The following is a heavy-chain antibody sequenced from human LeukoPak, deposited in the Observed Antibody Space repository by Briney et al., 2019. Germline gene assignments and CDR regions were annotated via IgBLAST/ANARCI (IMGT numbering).Heavy chain of an antibody. D-gene: IGHD5-18*01. CDR3: ARSVLGYSYGLHIDY. J-gene: IGHJ4*02. V-gene: IGHV4-61*01. CDR2: IYYSGST. CDR1: GGSVSSGSYY. Sequence: SETLSLTCTVSGGSVSSGSYYWSWIRQPPGKGLEWIGYIYYSGSTNYNPSLKSRVTISVDTSKNQFSLKLSSLTAADTAVYYCARSVLGYSYGLHIDYWGQGTLVTVSS.